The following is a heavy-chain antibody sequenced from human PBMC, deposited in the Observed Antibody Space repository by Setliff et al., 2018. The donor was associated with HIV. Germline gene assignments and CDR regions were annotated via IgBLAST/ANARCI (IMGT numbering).Heavy chain of an antibody. CDR1: GGTFSSYA. D-gene: IGHD3-22*01. Sequence: ASVKVSCKASGGTFSSYAISWVRQAPGQGLEWMGGIIPILGIANYAQKFQGRVTITADESTSTAYMELSSLRSEDTAVYYCARDYSPTFYYYDSSGTFDYWGQGTLVTVS. CDR2: IIPILGIA. J-gene: IGHJ4*02. CDR3: ARDYSPTFYYYDSSGTFDY. V-gene: IGHV1-69*10.